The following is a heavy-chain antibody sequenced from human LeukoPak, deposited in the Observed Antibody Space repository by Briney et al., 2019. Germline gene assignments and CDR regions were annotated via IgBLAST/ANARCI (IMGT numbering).Heavy chain of an antibody. CDR2: ISVGAEYI. Sequence: GGSLRLSCAASGFTFKNYAMSWVRQAPGKGLEWVSTISVGAEYIFYADSVKGRFTISRDDSNNALYLQMHSLRAEDTALYYCASGPPFLKYFEYWGQGTLVTVSS. CDR3: ASGPPFLKYFEY. D-gene: IGHD3-3*01. CDR1: GFTFKNYA. J-gene: IGHJ4*02. V-gene: IGHV3-23*01.